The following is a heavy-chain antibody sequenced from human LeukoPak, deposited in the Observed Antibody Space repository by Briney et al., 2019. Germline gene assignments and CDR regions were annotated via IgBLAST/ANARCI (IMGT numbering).Heavy chain of an antibody. D-gene: IGHD6-6*01. CDR3: ARGEELVPDY. J-gene: IGHJ4*02. V-gene: IGHV4-59*01. CDR1: GGSISSYY. CDR2: IYYSGST. Sequence: SETLSLTCTVSGGSISSYYWSWIRQPPGKGLEWIGYIYYSGSTNYNPSLKSRVTISVDTSKNQFSLELSSVTAADTAVYYCARGEELVPDYWGQGTLVTVSS.